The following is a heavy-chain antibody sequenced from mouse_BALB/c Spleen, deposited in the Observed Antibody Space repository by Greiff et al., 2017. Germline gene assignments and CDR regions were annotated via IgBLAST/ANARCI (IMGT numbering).Heavy chain of an antibody. CDR2: ISSGSSTI. J-gene: IGHJ4*01. CDR3: ARPTMMTTNAMDY. D-gene: IGHD2-4*01. V-gene: IGHV5-17*02. CDR1: GFTFSSFG. Sequence: EVMLVESGGGLVQPGGSRKLSCAASGFTFSSFGMHWVRQAPEKGLEWVAYISSGSSTIYYADTVKGRFTISRDNPKNTLFLQMTSLRSEDTAMYYCARPTMMTTNAMDYWGQGTSVTVSS.